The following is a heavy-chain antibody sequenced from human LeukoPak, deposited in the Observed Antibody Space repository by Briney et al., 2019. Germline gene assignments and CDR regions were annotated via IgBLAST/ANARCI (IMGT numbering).Heavy chain of an antibody. J-gene: IGHJ4*02. CDR3: AASSGSYYNAFDY. D-gene: IGHD3-10*01. CDR1: GGSISSGGYY. CDR2: IYYSGST. V-gene: IGHV4-31*11. Sequence: PSETLSLTCAVYGGSISSGGYYWSWIRQHPGKGLEWIGYIYYSGSTYYNPSLKSRVTISVDTSKNQFSLKLSSVTAADTAVYYCAASSGSYYNAFDYWGQGTLVTVSS.